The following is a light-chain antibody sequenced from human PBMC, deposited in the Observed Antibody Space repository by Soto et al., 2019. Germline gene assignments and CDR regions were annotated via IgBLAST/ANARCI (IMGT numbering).Light chain of an antibody. CDR2: GAS. Sequence: EIVMTQSPASLSVSPGERATLSCRASQSVGTSLAWYRQKPGQAPSLLIYGASPRATGVPATFSGSGSGTEFTLTISSLQSEDFALYSCQRYYRWPLTFGGGTKVEI. CDR1: QSVGTS. V-gene: IGKV3-15*01. CDR3: QRYYRWPLT. J-gene: IGKJ4*01.